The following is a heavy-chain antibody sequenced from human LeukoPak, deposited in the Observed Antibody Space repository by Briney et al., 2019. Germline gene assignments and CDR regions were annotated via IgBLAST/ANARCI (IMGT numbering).Heavy chain of an antibody. Sequence: GASVKVSCKASGYTFTNYGISWVRQAPGQGLEWMGWISAYNGNTNYAQKLQGRVTMTTDTSTSTAYMELRSLRSDDTAVYYCARGNYDILTGPRRTDVFDIWGQGTKVTVSS. D-gene: IGHD3-9*01. V-gene: IGHV1-18*01. CDR3: ARGNYDILTGPRRTDVFDI. CDR1: GYTFTNYG. CDR2: ISAYNGNT. J-gene: IGHJ3*02.